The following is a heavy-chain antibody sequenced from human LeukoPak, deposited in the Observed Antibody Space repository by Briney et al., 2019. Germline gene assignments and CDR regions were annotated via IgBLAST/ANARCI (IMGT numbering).Heavy chain of an antibody. Sequence: GGSLRLSCAASGFTFDDYAMHCVRQAPGKGLEWVSGISWNSGSIGYADSVKGRFTISRDNAKNSLYLQMNSLRAEDTALYYCAKAHSSGYYSAQYFQHWGQGTLVTVSS. CDR1: GFTFDDYA. CDR2: ISWNSGSI. J-gene: IGHJ1*01. D-gene: IGHD3-22*01. V-gene: IGHV3-9*01. CDR3: AKAHSSGYYSAQYFQH.